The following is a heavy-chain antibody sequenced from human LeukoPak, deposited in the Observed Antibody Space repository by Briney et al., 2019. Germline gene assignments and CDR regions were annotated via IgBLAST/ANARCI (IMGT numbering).Heavy chain of an antibody. CDR3: ARLTSYSPSGYGDDAFDI. D-gene: IGHD5-12*01. Sequence: ASVKVSCKASGYTFSRYYIHWVRQAPGQGLEWMGIINPSGGSTSYAQKFQGRVTMTRDMSTSTVYMELSSLRSEDTAVYYCARLTSYSPSGYGDDAFDIWGQGTMVTVSS. J-gene: IGHJ3*02. CDR1: GYTFSRYY. CDR2: INPSGGST. V-gene: IGHV1-46*01.